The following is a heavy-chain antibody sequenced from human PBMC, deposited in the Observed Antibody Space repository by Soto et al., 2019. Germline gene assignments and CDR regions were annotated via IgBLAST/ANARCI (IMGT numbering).Heavy chain of an antibody. V-gene: IGHV4-39*01. CDR1: GASITTDNLY. CDR3: ARPDSSSWAAPVDH. CDR2: SSFTGNT. Sequence: QLQLQESGPGLVKASETLSLTCTVSGASITTDNLYWGWIRQPPGKGLDWIGSSSFTGNTYFNPSLRTRVTIFVDTAKNQFSLKLDSVTAADTAVYYCARPDSSSWAAPVDHWGQGTLVTVSS. D-gene: IGHD6-13*01. J-gene: IGHJ4*02.